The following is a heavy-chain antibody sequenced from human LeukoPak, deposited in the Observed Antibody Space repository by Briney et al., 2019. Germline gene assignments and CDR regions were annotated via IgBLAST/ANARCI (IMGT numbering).Heavy chain of an antibody. D-gene: IGHD5-12*01. V-gene: IGHV3-23*01. CDR3: AKILVATITNYYYGMDV. Sequence: GGSLRLSCAASGFTFSSYAMSWVRQAPGKGLEWVSAISGSGGSTYYADSVKGRFTISRDNSKNTLYLQMNSLRAEDTAVYYCAKILVATITNYYYGMDVWGQGTTVTVSS. J-gene: IGHJ6*02. CDR1: GFTFSSYA. CDR2: ISGSGGST.